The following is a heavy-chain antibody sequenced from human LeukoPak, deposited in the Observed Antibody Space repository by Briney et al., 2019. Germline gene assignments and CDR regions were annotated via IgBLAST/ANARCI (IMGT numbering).Heavy chain of an antibody. D-gene: IGHD3-10*01. CDR2: IYYSGST. CDR3: ARLSGSGSYFSSVIYFDY. J-gene: IGHJ4*02. V-gene: IGHV4-39*01. Sequence: SETLSLTCTVSGGSISDSSFYWGWIRQPPGKGLEWIGSIYYSGSTYYNPSLKSRVTISVDTSKNQFSLKLSSVTAADTAVYYCARLSGSGSYFSSVIYFDYWGQGTLVTVSS. CDR1: GGSISDSSFY.